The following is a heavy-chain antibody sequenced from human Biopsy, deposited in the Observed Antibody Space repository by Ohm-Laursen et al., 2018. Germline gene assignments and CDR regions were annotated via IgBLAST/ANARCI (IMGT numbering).Heavy chain of an antibody. J-gene: IGHJ4*02. CDR1: GGSFSGYY. CDR3: ARQDGYLGYEY. CDR2: ISGSSNT. Sequence: GTLSLTCTVSGGSFSGYYWSWIRQPPGKGLEWIGYISGSSNTNYNPSLKSRVTLSTDTPETQFSLRLGSVTAADTAVYYCARQDGYLGYEYWGQGALVTVSS. D-gene: IGHD5-24*01. V-gene: IGHV4-59*08.